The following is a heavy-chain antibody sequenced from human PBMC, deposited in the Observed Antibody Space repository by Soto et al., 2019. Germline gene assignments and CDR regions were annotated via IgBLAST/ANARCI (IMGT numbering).Heavy chain of an antibody. CDR2: IIPVFGRA. CDR1: GGTFTNYA. CDR3: ARGSSGWYYFDY. V-gene: IGHV1-69*12. D-gene: IGHD6-19*01. Sequence: QVQLVQSGAEVKKPGSSVKVFCKASGGTFTNYAVSWVRQAPGQGLEWMGGIIPVFGRANYAQKLQGRVTITADESTSTTYMDLTSLRSDDTAVYYCARGSSGWYYFDYWGQGTLITVSS. J-gene: IGHJ4*02.